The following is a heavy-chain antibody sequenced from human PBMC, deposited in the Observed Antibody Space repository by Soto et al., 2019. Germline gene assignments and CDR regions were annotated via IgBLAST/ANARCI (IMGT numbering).Heavy chain of an antibody. CDR1: GFTFSDYS. CDR3: ARGGGSYDFWSGYSSAYHMDV. J-gene: IGHJ6*03. CDR2: ISSSSYI. D-gene: IGHD3-3*01. V-gene: IGHV3-21*01. Sequence: GGSLRLSCAASGFTFSDYSMNWIRQAPGKGLEWDSSISSSSYIYYADSVKGRFIISRDNAKNSLNLQMNSLRPEDTAVYYCARGGGSYDFWSGYSSAYHMDVWGKGTTVTVSS.